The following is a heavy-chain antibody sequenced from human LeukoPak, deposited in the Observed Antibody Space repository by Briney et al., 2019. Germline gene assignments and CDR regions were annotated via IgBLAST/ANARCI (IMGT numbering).Heavy chain of an antibody. CDR1: GGSISSGGYF. CDR3: ARASEYSSSSGLL. V-gene: IGHV4-61*09. J-gene: IGHJ4*02. Sequence: SQTLSLTCTVSGGSISSGGYFWSWIRQPAGKGLEWIGQISTSGSTNYNPSLKSRVTISLDTSKNQFSLKLSSVTAADTAVYHCARASEYSSSSGLLWGQGTLVTVSS. D-gene: IGHD6-6*01. CDR2: ISTSGST.